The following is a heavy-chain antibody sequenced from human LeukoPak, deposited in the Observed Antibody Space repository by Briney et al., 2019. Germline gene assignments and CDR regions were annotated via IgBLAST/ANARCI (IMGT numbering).Heavy chain of an antibody. J-gene: IGHJ3*02. V-gene: IGHV4-59*01. CDR2: IYYSGST. Sequence: KPSETLSLTCTVSGGSISSFYWSWIRQPPGKGLEWIGYIYYSGSTKYNPSLKSRVTISVDTSKNQLSLKLSSVTAADTAVYYCVRQKGPVDDAFDIWGQGTMVTVSS. CDR3: VRQKGPVDDAFDI. CDR1: GGSISSFY.